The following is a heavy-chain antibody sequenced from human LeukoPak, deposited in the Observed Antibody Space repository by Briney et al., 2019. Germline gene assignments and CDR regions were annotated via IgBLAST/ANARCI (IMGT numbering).Heavy chain of an antibody. D-gene: IGHD3-10*01. CDR1: GYTFTSYY. J-gene: IGHJ3*02. CDR3: ARASNYYGSGSYTLNAFDI. Sequence: GGSVTVSCKASGYTFTSYYMHWVRQAPGQGLEWMGIINPSGDSTFYAQNFQGRVTMTRDTSTSAVYMELSSLRSEDTAVYYCARASNYYGSGSYTLNAFDIWGQGTMVTVSS. CDR2: INPSGDST. V-gene: IGHV1-46*01.